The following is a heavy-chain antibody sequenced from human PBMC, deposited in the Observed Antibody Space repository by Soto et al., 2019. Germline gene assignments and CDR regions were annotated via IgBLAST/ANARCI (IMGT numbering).Heavy chain of an antibody. V-gene: IGHV3-21*01. D-gene: IGHD3-10*01. J-gene: IGHJ6*02. CDR2: ISSSSSYI. Sequence: VGSLRLSCAASGFTFSSYSMNWVRQAPGKGLEWVSSISSSSSYIYYADSVKGRFTISRDNAKNSLYLQMNSLRAEDTAVYYCARVGDYGSGSYYNLPYYYGMDVWGQGTTVTVSS. CDR1: GFTFSSYS. CDR3: ARVGDYGSGSYYNLPYYYGMDV.